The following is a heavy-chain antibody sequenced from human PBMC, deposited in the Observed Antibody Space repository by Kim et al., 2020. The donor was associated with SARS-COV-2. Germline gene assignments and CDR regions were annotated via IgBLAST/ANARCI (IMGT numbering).Heavy chain of an antibody. D-gene: IGHD3-3*01. CDR3: ARAIGSRDFWSGYPNYFDY. CDR2: IYSGGST. CDR1: GFTVSSNY. V-gene: IGHV3-53*01. J-gene: IGHJ4*02. Sequence: GGSLRRSCAASGFTVSSNYMSWVRQAPGKGLEWVSVIYSGGSTYYADSVKGRFTISRDNSRNTLYLQMNSLRAEDTAVYYCARAIGSRDFWSGYPNYFDYWGQGTLVTVSS.